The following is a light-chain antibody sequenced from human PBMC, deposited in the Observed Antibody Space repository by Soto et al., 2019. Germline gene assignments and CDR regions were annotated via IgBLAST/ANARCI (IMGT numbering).Light chain of an antibody. Sequence: EIVMTQSPATLSLSPGEGATISCRASQGIGTALAWYQQKPGQTPRRLIYDASTRATGVPPRFSGSGSGTQFILTINSLQSEDFAVYYCQRYSDWPLTFGGGTKVDIK. CDR2: DAS. CDR3: QRYSDWPLT. J-gene: IGKJ4*02. CDR1: QGIGTA. V-gene: IGKV3-15*01.